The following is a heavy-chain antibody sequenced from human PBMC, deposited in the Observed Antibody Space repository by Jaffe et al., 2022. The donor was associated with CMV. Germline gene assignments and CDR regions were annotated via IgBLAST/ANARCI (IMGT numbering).Heavy chain of an antibody. J-gene: IGHJ3*02. D-gene: IGHD3-10*01. V-gene: IGHV4-39*01. CDR3: ARPQFGELLPDAFDI. CDR2: IYYSGST. CDR1: GGSISSSSYY. Sequence: QLQLQESGPGLVKPSETLSLTCTVSGGSISSSSYYWGWIRQPPGKGLEWIGSIYYSGSTYYNPSLKSRVTISVDTSKNQFSLKLSSVTAADTAVYYCARPQFGELLPDAFDIWGQGTMVTVSS.